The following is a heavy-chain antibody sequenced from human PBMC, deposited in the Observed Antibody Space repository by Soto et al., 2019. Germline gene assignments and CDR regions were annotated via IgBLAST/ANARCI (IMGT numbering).Heavy chain of an antibody. CDR3: AHIPSPTVTTSAEYFQH. J-gene: IGHJ1*01. V-gene: IGHV2-5*02. D-gene: IGHD4-17*01. Sequence: QITLKESGPTLVKPTQTLTLTCTFSGFSLSTSGVGVGWIRQPPGKALEWLALIYWDDDSRYSPSLKSRLTITKATSKNQVVLTMTNMDPVDTATYFCAHIPSPTVTTSAEYFQHWGQGTLVTVSS. CDR2: IYWDDDS. CDR1: GFSLSTSGVG.